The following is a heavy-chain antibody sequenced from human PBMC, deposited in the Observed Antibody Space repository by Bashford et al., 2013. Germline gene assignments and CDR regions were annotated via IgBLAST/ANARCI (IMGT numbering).Heavy chain of an antibody. Sequence: ASVKVSCKASGGTFSSYAISWVRQAPGQGLEWMGWMNPNSGNTGYAQKFQGRVTMTRNTSISTAYMELSSLRSEDTAVYYCARGRYSSSSGNFDYWGQGTLVTVSS. CDR1: GGTFSSYA. CDR3: ARGRYSSSSGNFDY. V-gene: IGHV1-8*02. J-gene: IGHJ4*02. CDR2: MNPNSGNT. D-gene: IGHD6-6*01.